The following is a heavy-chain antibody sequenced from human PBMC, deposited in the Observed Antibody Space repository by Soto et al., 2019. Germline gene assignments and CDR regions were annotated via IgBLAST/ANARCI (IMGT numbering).Heavy chain of an antibody. CDR1: GFTFDDYG. J-gene: IGHJ6*03. V-gene: IGHV3-20*01. CDR2: INWNGGST. CDR3: AKRGGRNYYYYMDV. D-gene: IGHD1-26*01. Sequence: GGSLRLSCAASGFTFDDYGMSWVRQAPGKGLEWVSGINWNGGSTGYADSVKGRFTISRDNAKNSLYLQMNSLRAEDTALYHCAKRGGRNYYYYMDVWGKGTTVTVSS.